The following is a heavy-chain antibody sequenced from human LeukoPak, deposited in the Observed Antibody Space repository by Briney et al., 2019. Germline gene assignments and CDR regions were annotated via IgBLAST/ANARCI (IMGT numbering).Heavy chain of an antibody. J-gene: IGHJ4*02. CDR1: GGSISSYY. Sequence: ETLSLTCTVSGGSISSYYWSWIRQPPGKGLEWVSVIYSGGSTYYADSVKGRFTISRDNSKNTLYLQMNSLRAEDTAVYYCATGRTGYDYWGQGTLVTVSS. D-gene: IGHD3-10*01. CDR3: ATGRTGYDY. V-gene: IGHV3-66*01. CDR2: IYSGGST.